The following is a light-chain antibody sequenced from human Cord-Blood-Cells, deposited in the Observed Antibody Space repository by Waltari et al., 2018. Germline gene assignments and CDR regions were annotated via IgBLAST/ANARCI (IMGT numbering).Light chain of an antibody. CDR2: LGS. CDR1: QSLLSSNGYNY. Sequence: DIVMTQSPLSLPVTPGEPASISCRSSQSLLSSNGYNYLDCYLQMPGQSPQLLIYLGSNPAAGGPDRLSGSGSGTDVTLKISRVDAEDFEVYYCMQALQTPPWTFGQGTKVEIK. V-gene: IGKV2-28*01. J-gene: IGKJ1*01. CDR3: MQALQTPPWT.